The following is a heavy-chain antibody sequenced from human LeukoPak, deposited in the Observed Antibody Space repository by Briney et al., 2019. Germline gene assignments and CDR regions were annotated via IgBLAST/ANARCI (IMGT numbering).Heavy chain of an antibody. D-gene: IGHD3-10*01. V-gene: IGHV3-30*03. CDR2: ISYDGHDK. CDR1: GFTFSSYG. CDR3: ARTLGEWSAFDI. Sequence: PGGSLRLSCAASGFTFSSYGMHWVRQAPGKGLEWVAVISYDGHDKYYADSVKGRFTISRDNAKNTLYLQMNSLRAEDTAVYYCARTLGEWSAFDIWGQGTMVTVSS. J-gene: IGHJ3*02.